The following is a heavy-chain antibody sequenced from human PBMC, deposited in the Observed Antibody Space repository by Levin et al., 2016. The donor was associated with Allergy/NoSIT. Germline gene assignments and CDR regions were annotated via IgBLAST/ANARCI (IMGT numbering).Heavy chain of an antibody. CDR3: AKDPGFWNDEAYYYYYGMDV. V-gene: IGHV3-30*18. CDR2: ISYDGSNK. J-gene: IGHJ6*02. Sequence: VRQAPGKGLEWVAVISYDGSNKYYADSVKGRFTISRDNSKNTLYLQMNSLRAEDTAVYYCAKDPGFWNDEAYYYYYGMDVWGQGTTVTVSS. D-gene: IGHD1-1*01.